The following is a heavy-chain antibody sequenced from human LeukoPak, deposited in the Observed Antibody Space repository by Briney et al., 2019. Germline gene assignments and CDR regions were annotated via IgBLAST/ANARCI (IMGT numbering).Heavy chain of an antibody. J-gene: IGHJ4*02. CDR3: AKTGTPWYYFDY. Sequence: GGSLRLSCAASGFTFRSYWMTWVRQYPGKGLEWVANIKQDGSETYYADSVKGRFTISRDNAKRSLYLQMNSLRAEDTAVYYCAKTGTPWYYFDYWGQGTLVTVSS. V-gene: IGHV3-7*01. CDR2: IKQDGSET. CDR1: GFTFRSYW. D-gene: IGHD1-1*01.